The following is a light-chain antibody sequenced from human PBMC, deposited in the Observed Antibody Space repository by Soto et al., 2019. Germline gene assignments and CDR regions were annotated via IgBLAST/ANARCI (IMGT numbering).Light chain of an antibody. CDR2: KAC. CDR3: QQFWT. V-gene: IGKV1-5*03. J-gene: IGKJ1*01. Sequence: DIQMTQSPSTLSASLGDRVTMTCRASQSISSWLAWYQQKPGKAPKLLIYKACSLESGVPSRFSGSGSGTEFTLTISSLQPDDFATYYCQQFWTFGQGTKVDIK. CDR1: QSISSW.